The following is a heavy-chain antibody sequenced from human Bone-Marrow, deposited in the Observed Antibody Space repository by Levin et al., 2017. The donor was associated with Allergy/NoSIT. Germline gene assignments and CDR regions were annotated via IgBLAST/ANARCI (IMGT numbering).Heavy chain of an antibody. CDR2: IIPILGIA. V-gene: IGHV1-69*02. CDR1: GGTFSSYT. CDR3: AGSGYYDSSGFGLDY. Sequence: KISCKASGGTFSSYTISWVRQAPGQGLEWMGRIIPILGIANYAQKFQGRVTITADKSTSTAYMELSSLRSEDTAVYYCAGSGYYDSSGFGLDYWGQGTLVTVSS. J-gene: IGHJ4*02. D-gene: IGHD3-22*01.